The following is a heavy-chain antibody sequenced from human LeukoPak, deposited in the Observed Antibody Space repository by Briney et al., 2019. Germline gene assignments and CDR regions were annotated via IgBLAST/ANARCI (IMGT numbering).Heavy chain of an antibody. V-gene: IGHV1-2*06. D-gene: IGHD3-3*01. CDR1: GYTFTGYH. Sequence: ASVKVSCKASGYTFTGYHMHWVRQAPGQGLEWMGRINPNSGDTNYAQKFQGRVTMTRDTSISTAYMELSRLRSDDTAVYYCARGPYYDSWSGAGYWGQGTLVTVSS. CDR3: ARGPYYDSWSGAGY. J-gene: IGHJ4*02. CDR2: INPNSGDT.